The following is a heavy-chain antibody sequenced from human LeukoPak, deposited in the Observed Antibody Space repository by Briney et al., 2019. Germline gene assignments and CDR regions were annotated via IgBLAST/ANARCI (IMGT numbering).Heavy chain of an antibody. V-gene: IGHV3-30*02. CDR1: GFTFSSYG. D-gene: IGHD3-3*01. CDR3: AKGVTIFGVVIMGYFDY. J-gene: IGHJ4*02. Sequence: PGGSLRLSCAASGFTFSSYGMHWVRQAPGKGLEWVAFIRYDGSNKYYADSVKGRFTISRDNSKNTLYLQMNSLRTEDTAMYYCAKGVTIFGVVIMGYFDYWGQGTLVTVSS. CDR2: IRYDGSNK.